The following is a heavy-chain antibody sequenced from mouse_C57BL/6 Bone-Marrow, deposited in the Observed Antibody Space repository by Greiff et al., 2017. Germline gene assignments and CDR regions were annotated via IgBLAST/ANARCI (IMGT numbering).Heavy chain of an antibody. Sequence: EVQLVESGPVLVKPGASVKMSCKASGYTFTDYYMNWVKQSHGKSLEWIGVINPYNGGTSYNQKFKGKATLTVDKSSSTAYMELNSLTSEDSAVYYCARCYGITGYVDVWGTGTTVTVSS. CDR1: GYTFTDYY. D-gene: IGHD2-1*01. CDR2: INPYNGGT. J-gene: IGHJ1*03. V-gene: IGHV1-19*01. CDR3: ARCYGITGYVDV.